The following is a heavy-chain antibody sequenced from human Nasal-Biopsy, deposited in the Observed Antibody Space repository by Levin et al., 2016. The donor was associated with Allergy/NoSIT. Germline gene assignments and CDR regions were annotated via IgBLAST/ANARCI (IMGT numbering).Heavy chain of an antibody. D-gene: IGHD3-16*01. Sequence: GESLKISCAASGFTFSSHYMTWVRQAPGKGPEWVASINQDGSEEYYVDSVKGRFTISRDNTKNTLFLQMNFLRAEDTAVYYCAKELSLGRPFDYWGQGTLVTVSS. J-gene: IGHJ4*02. CDR2: INQDGSEE. CDR1: GFTFSSHY. CDR3: AKELSLGRPFDY. V-gene: IGHV3-7*03.